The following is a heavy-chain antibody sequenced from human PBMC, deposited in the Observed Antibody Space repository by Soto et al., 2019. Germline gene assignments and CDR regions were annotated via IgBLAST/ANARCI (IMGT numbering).Heavy chain of an antibody. CDR1: GFTFSSYS. CDR2: ISSSSSYI. CDR3: ASDFRIVVVTATDL. Sequence: EVQLVESGGGLVKPGGSLRLSCAASGFTFSSYSMNWVRQAPGKGLEWVSSISSSSSYIYYADSVKGRFTISRDNAKNSLYLQMNSLRAEDTAVYYCASDFRIVVVTATDLWGRGTLVTVSS. J-gene: IGHJ2*01. D-gene: IGHD2-21*02. V-gene: IGHV3-21*01.